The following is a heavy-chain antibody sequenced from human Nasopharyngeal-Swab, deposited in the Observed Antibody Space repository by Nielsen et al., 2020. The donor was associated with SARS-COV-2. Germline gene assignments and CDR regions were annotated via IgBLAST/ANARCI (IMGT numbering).Heavy chain of an antibody. D-gene: IGHD4-11*01. CDR3: ARDPSTVTTYDYYYGMDV. J-gene: IGHJ6*02. CDR1: GDTFTSYD. V-gene: IGHV1-46*01. Sequence: ASVKVSCKASGDTFTSYDMHWVRQAPGQGLEWMGRINPSGGSTSYAQKFQGRVTMTRDTSTSTVYMELSSLRSEDTAVYYCARDPSTVTTYDYYYGMDVWGQGPTVTVSS. CDR2: INPSGGST.